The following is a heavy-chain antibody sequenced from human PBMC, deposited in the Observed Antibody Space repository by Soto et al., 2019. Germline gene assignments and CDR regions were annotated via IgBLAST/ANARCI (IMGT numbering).Heavy chain of an antibody. J-gene: IGHJ4*02. D-gene: IGHD2-15*01. V-gene: IGHV3-23*01. CDR3: AKRRGAGGHFDY. Sequence: GGSLRLSCEGSGFTFSRHALHWVRQAPGKGLEWVAVVSIGGSTHYADSVRGRFTISRDNSKNTLSLQMNSLTAEDTAVYFCAKRRGAGGHFDYWGQGALVTVSS. CDR2: VSIGGST. CDR1: GFTFSRHA.